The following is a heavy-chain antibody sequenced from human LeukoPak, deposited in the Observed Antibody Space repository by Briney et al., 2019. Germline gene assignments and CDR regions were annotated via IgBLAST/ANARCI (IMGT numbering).Heavy chain of an antibody. D-gene: IGHD3-22*01. V-gene: IGHV4-31*03. CDR1: GGFIHGGGFY. CDR3: ARDNSYDSGGDYTPFDI. Sequence: PSETLSLTCTVSGGFIHGGGFYWNWIRQHPGKGLEWIGNIYYSGSTNYSPSLKSRVSISVDTSKNQFSLKLSSVTAADTAVYYCARDNSYDSGGDYTPFDIWGQGTMVTVSS. CDR2: IYYSGST. J-gene: IGHJ3*02.